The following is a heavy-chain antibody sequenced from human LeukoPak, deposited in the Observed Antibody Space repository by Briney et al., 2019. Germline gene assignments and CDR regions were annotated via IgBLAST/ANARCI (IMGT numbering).Heavy chain of an antibody. V-gene: IGHV3-53*01. Sequence: PGGSLRLSCAASEVTVTSNYLSWARQAPGKGLQWVSVIYPGGDIYYADSVKGRFIISRDNSKNTLSLQMNSLTADDTAVYYCVRGPRYYDDSGFHYGVFDIWGQGTVVTVSS. CDR2: IYPGGDI. CDR3: VRGPRYYDDSGFHYGVFDI. D-gene: IGHD3-22*01. CDR1: EVTVTSNY. J-gene: IGHJ3*02.